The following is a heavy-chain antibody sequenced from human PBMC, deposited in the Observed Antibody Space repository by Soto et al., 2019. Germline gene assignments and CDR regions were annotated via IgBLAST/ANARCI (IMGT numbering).Heavy chain of an antibody. CDR1: GGSFSGYY. D-gene: IGHD2-15*01. CDR2: INHSGST. Sequence: SETLSLTCAVYGGSFSGYYWSWIRQPPGKGLEWIGEINHSGSTNYNPSLKSRVTISVDTSKNQFSLKLSSVTAADTAVYYCARDSGVSRIYYYYYGMDVWGQGTTVTVS. V-gene: IGHV4-34*01. CDR3: ARDSGVSRIYYYYYGMDV. J-gene: IGHJ6*02.